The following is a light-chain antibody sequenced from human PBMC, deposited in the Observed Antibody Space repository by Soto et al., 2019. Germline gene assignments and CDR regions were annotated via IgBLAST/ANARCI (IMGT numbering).Light chain of an antibody. Sequence: QSALTQPASVSGSPGQSITISCTGTSSDVGSYNLVSWYQQHPGKAPKLMIYEGGKRPSGVSDRFSGSKSGNTASLTISWLQAEDEADYYCCTYAGGTTWVFGGGTKLTV. CDR1: SSDVGSYNL. CDR2: EGG. CDR3: CTYAGGTTWV. V-gene: IGLV2-23*01. J-gene: IGLJ3*02.